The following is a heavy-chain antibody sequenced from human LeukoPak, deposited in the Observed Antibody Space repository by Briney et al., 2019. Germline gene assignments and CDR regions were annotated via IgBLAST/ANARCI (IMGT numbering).Heavy chain of an antibody. CDR1: GFTFNTFV. D-gene: IGHD3-10*01. CDR2: ISSSSSYI. J-gene: IGHJ6*02. CDR3: ARDQEAAVWFGELVNYYGMDV. V-gene: IGHV3-21*01. Sequence: GGSLRLSCVASGFTFNTFVMHWVRQAPGKGLEWVSSISSSSSYIYYADSVKGRFTISRDNAKNSLYLQMNSLRAEDTAVYYCARDQEAAVWFGELVNYYGMDVWGQGTTVTVSS.